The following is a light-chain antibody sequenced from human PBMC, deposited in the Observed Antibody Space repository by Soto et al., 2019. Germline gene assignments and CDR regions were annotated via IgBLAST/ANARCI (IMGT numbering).Light chain of an antibody. J-gene: IGKJ1*01. CDR1: QSISSW. V-gene: IGKV1-5*01. Sequence: DIQMTQSPSTLSASVGARVTITCRARQSISSWLAWYQQKPGKAPKLLIYDASSLESGVPSRFSGRGSGTEFTLTNSSLQPDDFATNYCQQYNSYSPFTFGQGTQGEIK. CDR2: DAS. CDR3: QQYNSYSPFT.